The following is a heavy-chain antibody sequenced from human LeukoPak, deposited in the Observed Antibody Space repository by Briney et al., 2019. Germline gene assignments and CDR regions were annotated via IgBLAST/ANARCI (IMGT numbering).Heavy chain of an antibody. CDR2: IYYSEST. CDR1: GGSISSYY. Sequence: SETLSLTCTVSGGSISSYYWSWIRQPPGKGLEWIGYIYYSESTNYNPSLKSRVTISVDTSKNQFSLKLSSVTAADTAVYYCARVRVSAPPRWGFDPWGQGTLVTVSS. D-gene: IGHD4-23*01. V-gene: IGHV4-59*01. CDR3: ARVRVSAPPRWGFDP. J-gene: IGHJ5*02.